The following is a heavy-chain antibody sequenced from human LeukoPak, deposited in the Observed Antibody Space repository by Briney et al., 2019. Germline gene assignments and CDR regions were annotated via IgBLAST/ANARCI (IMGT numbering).Heavy chain of an antibody. V-gene: IGHV3-48*03. J-gene: IGHJ4*02. D-gene: IGHD5-18*01. CDR1: GFTFSSYE. CDR3: ARDSFLMDTAMACPFDY. Sequence: AGGSLRLSCAASGFTFSSYEMNWVRPAPGKGLEWVSYISSSGSTIYYADSVKGRFTISRDNAKNSLYLQMNSLRAEDTAVYYCARDSFLMDTAMACPFDYWGQGTLVTVSS. CDR2: ISSSGSTI.